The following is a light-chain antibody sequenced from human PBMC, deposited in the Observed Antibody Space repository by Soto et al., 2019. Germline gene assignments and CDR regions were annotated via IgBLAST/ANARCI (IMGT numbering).Light chain of an antibody. CDR2: RSN. V-gene: IGLV1-47*01. Sequence: QSVLTQPPSASGTPGQRVTISCSGSSSNIGSNYVYWYQQLPGTAPKLLIYRSNQRPSGVPDRFSGSKSGTSASLAISGLRSEDEADYYCAAWDDNLGANFVFGTGTKSPS. CDR1: SSNIGSNY. CDR3: AAWDDNLGANFV. J-gene: IGLJ1*01.